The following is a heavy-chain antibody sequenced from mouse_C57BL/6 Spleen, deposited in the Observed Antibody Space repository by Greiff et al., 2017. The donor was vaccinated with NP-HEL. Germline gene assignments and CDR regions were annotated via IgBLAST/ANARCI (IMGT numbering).Heavy chain of an antibody. V-gene: IGHV1-50*01. CDR1: GYTFTSYW. Sequence: VQLQQPGAELVKPGASVKLSCKASGYTFTSYWMQWVKQRPGQGLEWIGEIDPSDSYTNYNQKFKGKATLTVDTSSSTAYMQLSSLTSEDSAVYYCARKREGYWGQGTTLTVSS. J-gene: IGHJ2*01. CDR2: IDPSDSYT. CDR3: ARKREGY.